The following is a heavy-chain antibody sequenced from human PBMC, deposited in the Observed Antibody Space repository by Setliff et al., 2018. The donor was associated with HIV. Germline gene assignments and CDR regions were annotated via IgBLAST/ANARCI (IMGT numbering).Heavy chain of an antibody. CDR2: VYSRGNT. V-gene: IGHV4-61*09. D-gene: IGHD2-21*01. CDR1: GDSFTTTSHS. CDR3: ARGRLMGSSVLFFDF. J-gene: IGHJ4*02. Sequence: SETLSLTCDVSGDSFTTTSHSWAWLRPPAGRGLEWIGHVYSRGNTDYNPSLASRVSILMSTSEIQFSLTLNSVTAADTAKYYCARGRLMGSSVLFFDFWGQGILVTVSS.